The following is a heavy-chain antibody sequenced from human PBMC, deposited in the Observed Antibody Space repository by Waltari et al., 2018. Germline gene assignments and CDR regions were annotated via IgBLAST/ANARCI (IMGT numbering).Heavy chain of an antibody. D-gene: IGHD6-19*01. V-gene: IGHV4-38-2*01. J-gene: IGHJ4*02. CDR3: ARHTPLDSSGYKNPLDY. CDR2: IYHSGST. CDR1: GYSISSGYY. Sequence: QVQLQESGPGLVKPSETLCLTCAVSGYSISSGYYWGWVRQPPGKGLEWIGSIYHSGSTYYNPSLKSRVTISVDTSKNQFSLKLSSVTAADTAVYYCARHTPLDSSGYKNPLDYWGQGTLVTVSS.